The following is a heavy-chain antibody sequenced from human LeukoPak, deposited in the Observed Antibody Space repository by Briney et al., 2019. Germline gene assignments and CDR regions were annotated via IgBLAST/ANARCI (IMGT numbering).Heavy chain of an antibody. CDR3: ARDLDTYVVLTAYDTFDI. J-gene: IGHJ3*02. CDR2: IRQDGSDQ. D-gene: IGHD2-21*02. Sequence: GGSLRLSCAASAFSISTYWMGWLRLAPGKGLDWVSYIRQDGSDQYYVNSVKGRFTISRDNAKNSLYLQMNSLRAEDTAVYYCARDLDTYVVLTAYDTFDIWGQGTMVTVSS. V-gene: IGHV3-7*01. CDR1: AFSISTYW.